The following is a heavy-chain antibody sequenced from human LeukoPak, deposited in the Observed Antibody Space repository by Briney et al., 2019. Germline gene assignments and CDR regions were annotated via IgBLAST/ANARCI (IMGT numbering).Heavy chain of an antibody. V-gene: IGHV4-4*07. D-gene: IGHD3-3*01. J-gene: IGHJ2*01. CDR1: GGSISSYY. CDR3: ARDGLYYDFWSGYRGTQPGWYFDL. CDR2: IYTSGST. Sequence: SETLSLTCTVSGGSISSYYWSWIRQPAGKGLEWIGRIYTSGSTNYNPSLKSRVTMSVDTSKNQFSLKLSSVTAADTAVYYCARDGLYYDFWSGYRGTQPGWYFDLWGRGTLVTVSS.